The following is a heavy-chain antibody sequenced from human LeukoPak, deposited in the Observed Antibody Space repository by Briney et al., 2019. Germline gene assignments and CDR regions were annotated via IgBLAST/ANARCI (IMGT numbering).Heavy chain of an antibody. D-gene: IGHD3-3*01. J-gene: IGHJ4*02. CDR1: GGSFSGYY. V-gene: IGHV4-34*01. CDR3: ARLGAGPTYYDFWSGYSTFYFDY. CDR2: IHYSGNT. Sequence: SETLSLTCAVYGGSFSGYYWGWIRQPPGKGLEWIGGIHYSGNTYYNPSLKSRVTISVDTSKNQFSLKLSSVTAADTAVYYCARLGAGPTYYDFWSGYSTFYFDYWGQGTLVTVSS.